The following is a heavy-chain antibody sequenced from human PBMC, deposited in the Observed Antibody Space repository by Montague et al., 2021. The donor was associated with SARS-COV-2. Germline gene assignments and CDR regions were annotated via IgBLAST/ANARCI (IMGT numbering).Heavy chain of an antibody. Sequence: SETLSLTCTVSGGSISTYYWSWIRQPPGRGLEWIGYIYYSGNTDYSPSPKSRVTISLDTSKNQFSLKVTFVTAADTAVYYCARGGGSYNYRLDVWGPGTTVTVSS. CDR2: IYYSGNT. V-gene: IGHV4-59*12. D-gene: IGHD2-15*01. J-gene: IGHJ6*02. CDR3: ARGGGSYNYRLDV. CDR1: GGSISTYY.